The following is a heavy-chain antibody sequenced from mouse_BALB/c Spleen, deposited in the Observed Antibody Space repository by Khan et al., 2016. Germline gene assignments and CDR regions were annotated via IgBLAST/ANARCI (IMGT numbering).Heavy chain of an antibody. Sequence: EVQLQESGPGLVKPSQSLSLTCTVTGYSITSDYAWNWIRQFPGNKLEWMGYISYSGSTSYNPSLKSRISITRDTSKNQFFLQLNSVTTEDTATYYYAIENSGNYGAWFAYWGQGTLVTVSA. J-gene: IGHJ3*01. CDR2: ISYSGST. CDR3: AIENSGNYGAWFAY. CDR1: GYSITSDYA. D-gene: IGHD2-1*01. V-gene: IGHV3-2*02.